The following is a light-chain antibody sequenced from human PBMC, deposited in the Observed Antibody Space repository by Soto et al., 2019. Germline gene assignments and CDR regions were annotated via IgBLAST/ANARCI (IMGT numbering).Light chain of an antibody. CDR3: QQYNNWRQIT. J-gene: IGKJ5*01. Sequence: ETVMTQSPATLSVSPGERATLSCRASQSVYSKLAWYQQKPGQAPRLLISGASKKATGIPARFSGSGSGTKCNLTISSLHSEDSAVYYCQQYNNWRQITFGQETRLEIK. V-gene: IGKV3D-15*01. CDR2: GAS. CDR1: QSVYSK.